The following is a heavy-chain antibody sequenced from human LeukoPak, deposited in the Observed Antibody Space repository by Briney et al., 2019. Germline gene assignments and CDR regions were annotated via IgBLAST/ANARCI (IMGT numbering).Heavy chain of an antibody. D-gene: IGHD1-26*01. CDR3: VRDRGTYRPIDY. CDR1: GFIFSNYV. V-gene: IGHV3-21*04. CDR2: ISYTGTYI. J-gene: IGHJ4*02. Sequence: GGSLRLSCAASGFIFSNYVMSWVRQAPGKGLEWVSSISYTGTYIYYADSVKGRFTISRDNAQNSLYLQMNSLRAEDTAIYYCVRDRGTYRPIDYWGQGTLVTVSS.